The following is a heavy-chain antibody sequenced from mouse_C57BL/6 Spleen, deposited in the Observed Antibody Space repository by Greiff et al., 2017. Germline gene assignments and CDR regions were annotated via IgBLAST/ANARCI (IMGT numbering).Heavy chain of an antibody. CDR2: IDPSDSET. Sequence: QVQLKQPGAELVRPGSSVKLSCKASGYTFTSYWMHWVKQRPIQGLEWIGNIDPSDSETHYNQKFKDKATLTVDKSSSTAYMQLSSLTSEDSAVYYCARSCKITTVVATRYAMDYWGQGTSVTVSS. CDR1: GYTFTSYW. J-gene: IGHJ4*01. D-gene: IGHD1-1*01. CDR3: ARSCKITTVVATRYAMDY. V-gene: IGHV1-52*01.